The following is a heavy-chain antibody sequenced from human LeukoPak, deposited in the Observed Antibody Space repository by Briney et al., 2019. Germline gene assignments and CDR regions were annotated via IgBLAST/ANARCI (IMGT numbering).Heavy chain of an antibody. CDR2: VTGSGGST. Sequence: PGESQRLSCAASGFTFSSYAMSWVRQAPGKGLEWVSAVTGSGGSTYYADSVRGRFTISRDNSKNTLFLQLDSLRVEDTAVYYCAKEDPAIILGIDYWGQGALVIVSS. CDR1: GFTFSSYA. D-gene: IGHD5-18*01. V-gene: IGHV3-23*01. J-gene: IGHJ4*02. CDR3: AKEDPAIILGIDY.